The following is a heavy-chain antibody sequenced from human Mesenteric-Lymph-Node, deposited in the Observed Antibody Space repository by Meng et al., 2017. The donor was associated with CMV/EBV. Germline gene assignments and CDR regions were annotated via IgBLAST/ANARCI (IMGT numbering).Heavy chain of an antibody. J-gene: IGHJ4*02. CDR1: GFTFSSYA. Sequence: LSLTCAASGFTFSSYAMSWVRQAPGKGLEWVSAIRGNGRNTYYADSVKGRFTVSRDNFKDTVNLQMHSLRTEDTAVYYCAKGTDILTGYRFDFWGQGTLVTVSS. V-gene: IGHV3-23*01. CDR2: IRGNGRNT. CDR3: AKGTDILTGYRFDF. D-gene: IGHD3-9*01.